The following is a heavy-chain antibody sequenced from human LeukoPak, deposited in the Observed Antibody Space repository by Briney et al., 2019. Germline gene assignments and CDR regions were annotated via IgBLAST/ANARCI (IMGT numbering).Heavy chain of an antibody. CDR1: GYTFTGYY. CDR3: ARVATVVILSQYYYYGMDV. CDR2: SNPNSGGT. V-gene: IGHV1-2*02. Sequence: ASVKVSCKASGYTFTGYYMHCVRQAPGQRLEGMGWSNPNSGGTNYAQKFQGRVTMTRDTSISTAYMELSRLRSDDPAADSCARVATVVILSQYYYYGMDVWGQGTTVTVSS. D-gene: IGHD4-23*01. J-gene: IGHJ6*02.